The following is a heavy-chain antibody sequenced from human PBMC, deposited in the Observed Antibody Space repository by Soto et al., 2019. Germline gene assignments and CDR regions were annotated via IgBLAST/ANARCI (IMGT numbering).Heavy chain of an antibody. V-gene: IGHV3-30*03. CDR1: GFTFSSYG. CDR3: GAGQYFSDY. Sequence: QVPLVESGGGVVQPGRSLRLSCAASGFTFSSYGMRWVRQAPGKGLEWVALISYDGSDKYYADSVKGRFTISRDNSKNTLYLQMNSLRVEDTAVYYCGAGQYFSDYWGQGTLVTVSS. CDR2: ISYDGSDK. J-gene: IGHJ4*02. D-gene: IGHD6-13*01.